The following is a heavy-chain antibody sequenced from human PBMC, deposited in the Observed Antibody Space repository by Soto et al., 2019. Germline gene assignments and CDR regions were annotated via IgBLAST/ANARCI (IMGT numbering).Heavy chain of an antibody. CDR3: ATERGGGGYYDIALDP. J-gene: IGHJ5*02. Sequence: QVQLLQSGAEAKKPGTSVRLSCRTSGDSFSDFAFNWVRQAPGQGLEWLGVIKPMSHDSAGYAREFYGTVKIPADKSVSPVYLEVSGLRPDDTATDSCATERGGGGYYDIALDPWGQGARVTVSS. CDR1: GDSFSDFA. CDR2: IKPMSHDSA. V-gene: IGHV1-69*06. D-gene: IGHD1-26*01.